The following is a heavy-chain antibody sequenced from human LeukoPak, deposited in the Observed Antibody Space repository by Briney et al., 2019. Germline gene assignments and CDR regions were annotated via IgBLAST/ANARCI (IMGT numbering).Heavy chain of an antibody. Sequence: GASVKVSCKASGYTFTSYGISWVRQAPGQGLEWMGWISGYNGNPKYAQKFQGRVTMTTDTSTSTAYMELRSLRSDDTAVYYCARGPYCSGDTCYSQYFDYWGHGTLVTVFS. J-gene: IGHJ4*01. CDR3: ARGPYCSGDTCYSQYFDY. V-gene: IGHV1-18*01. D-gene: IGHD2-15*01. CDR2: ISGYNGNP. CDR1: GYTFTSYG.